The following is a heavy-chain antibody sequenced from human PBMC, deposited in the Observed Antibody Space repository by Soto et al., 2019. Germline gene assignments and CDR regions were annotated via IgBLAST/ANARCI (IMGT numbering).Heavy chain of an antibody. CDR1: GFTFTSCA. V-gene: IGHV3-23*01. CDR2: ISESGDDT. J-gene: IGHJ4*02. CDR3: AKESLGRHFDFDY. Sequence: EVHLLESGGGLVQPGGSLRLSCAASGFTFTSCAMSWVRQAPGKGLEWVSGISESGDDTYYADSVKGRFTISRDNSRNTLYLEMHSLTTEDTAVYHCAKESLGRHFDFDYWGQGTLVTVSS. D-gene: IGHD3-9*01.